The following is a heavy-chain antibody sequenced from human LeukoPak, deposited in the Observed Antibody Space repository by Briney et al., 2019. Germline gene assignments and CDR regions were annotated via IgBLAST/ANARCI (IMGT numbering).Heavy chain of an antibody. Sequence: PGGSLRLSCEVSGINANDYYISWVRQAPGKGLEWVSLIFRGNKHYRDSVGGRFTISRDDSTSTVSTVHLQMNSLRAEDTAVYFCATSDSYHWLLEYWGQGTLVTVSS. CDR2: IFRGNK. V-gene: IGHV3-53*01. CDR3: ATSDSYHWLLEY. CDR1: GINANDYY. J-gene: IGHJ4*02. D-gene: IGHD6-19*01.